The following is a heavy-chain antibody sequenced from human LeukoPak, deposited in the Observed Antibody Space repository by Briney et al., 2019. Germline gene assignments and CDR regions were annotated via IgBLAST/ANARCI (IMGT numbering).Heavy chain of an antibody. CDR3: ARGGTGATVSFDY. D-gene: IGHD1-1*01. V-gene: IGHV6-1*01. Sequence: SQTLSLTCAISGDSVSSSTATWNWVRQSPSRGLEWLGRTHHRSQWYTDYAVTVESRMTVNPDTSKNQFSLHLNSVTPEDTAVYYCARGGTGATVSFDYWGQGTLVTVSS. CDR2: THHRSQWYT. CDR1: GDSVSSSTAT. J-gene: IGHJ4*02.